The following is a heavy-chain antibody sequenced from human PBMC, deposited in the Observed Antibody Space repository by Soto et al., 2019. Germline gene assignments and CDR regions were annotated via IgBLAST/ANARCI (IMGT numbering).Heavy chain of an antibody. V-gene: IGHV3-7*01. D-gene: IGHD3-3*02. CDR2: IKEDGSEI. Sequence: AGGSRRLSCEISAFTFSSYWMTWVRQSPGKGLEWVANIKEDGSEIYYVDSVKGRFTISRDNAKNSLYLQMNSLRVEDTAVYYCARGWAFLSYRGQGILVTVSS. CDR1: AFTFSSYW. CDR3: ARGWAFLSY. J-gene: IGHJ4*02.